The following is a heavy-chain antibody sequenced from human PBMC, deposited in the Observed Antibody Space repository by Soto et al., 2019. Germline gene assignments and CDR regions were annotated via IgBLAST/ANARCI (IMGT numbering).Heavy chain of an antibody. CDR2: IIPMLGIA. CDR3: TIGSWSGEVFLI. D-gene: IGHD2-21*01. Sequence: QVQLVQSGAEVKKPGSSVKVSCKDSGGTFSTYGMFWVRQAPGQGLEWMGRIIPMLGIANHAQRFQDRVTITADKSTATAHMELSSLRSEATALYYCTIGSWSGEVFLIWGQGTMVTVSS. V-gene: IGHV1-69*02. J-gene: IGHJ3*02. CDR1: GGTFSTYG.